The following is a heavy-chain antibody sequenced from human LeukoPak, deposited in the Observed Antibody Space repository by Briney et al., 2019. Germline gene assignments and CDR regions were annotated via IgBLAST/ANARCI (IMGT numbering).Heavy chain of an antibody. CDR3: ARGRIAVAGINYFDY. V-gene: IGHV4-61*08. CDR2: IYYSGST. Sequence: PSETLSLTCNVSGGSVSNTGSYWGWIRQPPGKGLEWIGYIYYSGSTNYNPSLKSRVTISINTSKNQFSLKLSSLTAADTAVYYCARGRIAVAGINYFDYWGQGTLVTVSS. CDR1: GGSVSNTGSY. J-gene: IGHJ4*02. D-gene: IGHD6-19*01.